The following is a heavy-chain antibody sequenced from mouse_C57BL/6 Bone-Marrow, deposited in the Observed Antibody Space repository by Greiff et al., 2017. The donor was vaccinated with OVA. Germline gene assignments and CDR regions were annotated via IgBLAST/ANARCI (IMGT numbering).Heavy chain of an antibody. D-gene: IGHD1-1*01. J-gene: IGHJ1*03. V-gene: IGHV1-72*01. CDR2: IDPNSGGT. CDR1: GYTFTSYW. CDR3: AGGVITTVVDWYFDG. Sequence: QVQLKQPGAELVKPGASVKLSCKASGYTFTSYWMHWVKQRPGRGLEWIGRIDPNSGGTKYNEKFKSKATLTVDKPSSTAYMQLSSLTSEDSAVYYCAGGVITTVVDWYFDGWGTGTTVTVSS.